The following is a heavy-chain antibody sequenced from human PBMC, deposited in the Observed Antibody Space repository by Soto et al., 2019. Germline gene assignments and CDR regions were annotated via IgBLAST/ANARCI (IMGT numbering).Heavy chain of an antibody. CDR3: ARDSSSWLNWFDP. CDR2: IIPILGIA. V-gene: IGHV1-69*08. CDR1: GGTFSSYT. J-gene: IGHJ5*02. D-gene: IGHD6-13*01. Sequence: QVQLVQSGAEVKKPGSSVKVSCKASGGTFSSYTISWVRQAPGQGLEWMGRIIPILGIANYAQKFQGRVTITADKSTSTAYMELSSLRSVDTAVYYCARDSSSWLNWFDPWGQGTLVTVSS.